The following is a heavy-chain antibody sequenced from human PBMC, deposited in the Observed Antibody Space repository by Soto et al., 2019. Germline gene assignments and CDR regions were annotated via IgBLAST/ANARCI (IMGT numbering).Heavy chain of an antibody. Sequence: VSGPTLVNPTQTLTLTCTFSGFSLSTSGMCVSWIRQPPGKALEWLALIDWDDDKYYSTSLKTRLTISKDTSKNQVVLTMTNMDPVDTATYYCARMLNSGYARSYYYYGMDVWGQGTTVTVSS. D-gene: IGHD5-12*01. V-gene: IGHV2-70*01. CDR1: GFSLSTSGMC. J-gene: IGHJ6*02. CDR3: ARMLNSGYARSYYYYGMDV. CDR2: IDWDDDK.